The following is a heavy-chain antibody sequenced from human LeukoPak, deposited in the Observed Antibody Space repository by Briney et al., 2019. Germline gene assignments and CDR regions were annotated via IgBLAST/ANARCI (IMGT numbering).Heavy chain of an antibody. J-gene: IGHJ4*02. CDR3: AKGRSDGSAYSPFDY. V-gene: IGHV3-23*01. D-gene: IGHD2-15*01. CDR2: ISGSGDNT. CDR1: GFTFRNYA. Sequence: GWSLRLSCAASGFTFRNYAMSWVRQAPGKGLEWVLGISGSGDNTYYADSVKGRFTISRDNSKNTLYLQMNSLRAEDTAVYYCAKGRSDGSAYSPFDYWGQGTLVTVSS.